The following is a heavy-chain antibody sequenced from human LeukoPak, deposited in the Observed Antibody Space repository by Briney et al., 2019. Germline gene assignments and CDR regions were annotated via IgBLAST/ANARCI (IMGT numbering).Heavy chain of an antibody. J-gene: IGHJ4*02. D-gene: IGHD6-19*01. V-gene: IGHV3-23*01. CDR1: GFTFSSYA. Sequence: PGGSLRLSCAASGFTFSSYAMSWVRQAPGRGLEWLSAISGSGGTTYYADSVKGRFTISRDNSKNTLYLQINSLRAEDTAVYYCAKDHLPGIVVADRDYWGQGTLVTVSS. CDR2: ISGSGGTT. CDR3: AKDHLPGIVVADRDY.